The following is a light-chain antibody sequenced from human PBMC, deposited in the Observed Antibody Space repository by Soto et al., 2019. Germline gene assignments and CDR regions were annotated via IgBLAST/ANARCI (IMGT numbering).Light chain of an antibody. CDR2: GAS. V-gene: IGKV3-15*01. J-gene: IGKJ1*01. CDR1: QSVSSN. CDR3: QQYNNWPRT. Sequence: EIVMTQSPATLSVSPGESATLSCRASQSVSSNLAWYQQKPGQAPRLLIYGASTRATGIPARFSGSGSGTDFTLTFSSLQSEDFAVYDCQQYNNWPRTFGQGTKVDNK.